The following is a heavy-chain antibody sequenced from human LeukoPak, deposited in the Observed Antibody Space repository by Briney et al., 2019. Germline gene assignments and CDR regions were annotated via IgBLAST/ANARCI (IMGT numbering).Heavy chain of an antibody. CDR2: IKSKTDGGTT. V-gene: IGHV3-15*01. J-gene: IGHJ4*02. Sequence: GGSLRLSCAASGFTFSNAWMSWVRQAPGKGLEWVGRIKSKTDGGTTDYAAPVKGRFTISRDDSKNTLYLQMNSLRAEDTAVYYCAKERSSDFWSGYFWGQGTLVTVSS. D-gene: IGHD3-3*01. CDR1: GFTFSNAW. CDR3: AKERSSDFWSGYF.